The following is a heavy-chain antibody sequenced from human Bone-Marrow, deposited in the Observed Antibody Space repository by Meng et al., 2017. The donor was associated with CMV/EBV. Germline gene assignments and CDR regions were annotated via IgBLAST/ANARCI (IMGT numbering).Heavy chain of an antibody. CDR1: GYTFTGYF. Sequence: ASVKVSCKASGYTFTGYFIHWVRQAPGQGLEWMGWINPNSGATTYAQKFQGRVTMTRDTSISTAYMELSRLRSDDTAVYYCARGDGGFTMVRGVISYWGQGTLVTVSS. D-gene: IGHD3-10*01. CDR2: INPNSGAT. J-gene: IGHJ4*02. CDR3: ARGDGGFTMVRGVISY. V-gene: IGHV1-2*02.